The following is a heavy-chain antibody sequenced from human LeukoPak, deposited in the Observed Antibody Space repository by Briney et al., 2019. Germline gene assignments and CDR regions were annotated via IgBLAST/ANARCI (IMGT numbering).Heavy chain of an antibody. V-gene: IGHV3-23*01. D-gene: IGHD3-10*01. CDR1: GFTFSSYG. J-gene: IGHJ4*02. Sequence: PGGSLRLSCAVSGFTFSSYGMTWVRQAPGKGLEWVSSISGGGSDTCNEDAVKGRFTISRDNSKSSLYLQMNNLRGEDTAVYYCVKGGAYGSGSYCDYWGQGILVTVSS. CDR3: VKGGAYGSGSYCDY. CDR2: ISGGGSDT.